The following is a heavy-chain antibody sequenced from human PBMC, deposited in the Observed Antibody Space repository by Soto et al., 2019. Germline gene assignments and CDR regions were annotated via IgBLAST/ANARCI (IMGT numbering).Heavy chain of an antibody. CDR1: GGSITRGGYY. CDR3: ARDPAP. Sequence: QVQLQESGPGLVKPSETLSLTCTVSGGSITRGGYYWSWIRQHPGKGLEWIGYIYNSGTTYYNPFSKNRVTVSVDKTKNQFSLKLTSVTAADMAVYYCARDPAPWGQGTLVTVSS. CDR2: IYNSGTT. J-gene: IGHJ5*02. V-gene: IGHV4-31*03.